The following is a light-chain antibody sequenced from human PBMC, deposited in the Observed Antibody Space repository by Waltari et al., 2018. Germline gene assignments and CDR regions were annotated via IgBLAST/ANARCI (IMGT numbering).Light chain of an antibody. J-gene: IGLJ2*01. CDR3: TSYSTTATLV. V-gene: IGLV2-14*03. Sequence: SALTQPASVSGSPGQSITISCTGTSSDVGGYNYVSWYQQHPGKAPKFIIYDASDRPAGVSIRFAGSKSGNTASLTISGLQSEDEADYYCTSYSTTATLVFGGGTKVAVL. CDR2: DAS. CDR1: SSDVGGYNY.